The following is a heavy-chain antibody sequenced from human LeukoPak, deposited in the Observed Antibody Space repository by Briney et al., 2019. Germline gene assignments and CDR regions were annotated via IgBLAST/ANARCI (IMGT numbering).Heavy chain of an antibody. V-gene: IGHV4-59*01. CDR1: GGSISSYY. CDR2: IYYSGST. CDR3: ARVWVYSSGLPGPYSFDY. D-gene: IGHD6-19*01. Sequence: SETLSLTCTVSGGSISSYYWSWIRQPPGKGLEWIGYIYYSGSTNYNPSLKSRVTISVDTSKNQFSLKLSSVTAADTAVYYCARVWVYSSGLPGPYSFDYWGQGTLVTVSS. J-gene: IGHJ4*02.